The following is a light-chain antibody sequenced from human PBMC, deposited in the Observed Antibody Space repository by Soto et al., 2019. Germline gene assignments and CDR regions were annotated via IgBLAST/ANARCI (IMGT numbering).Light chain of an antibody. CDR1: SSNIGSGYD. CDR2: ANT. CDR3: LSYESSLPLRV. Sequence: QSVLTQPPSVSGAPGQRVTISCTGSSSNIGSGYDVHWYQQLPGPSPQLLIYANTNRPSGVPDRFSGSKSGTSASLAITGLQDADEGDDYGLSYESSLPLRVFGTGTKLTVL. V-gene: IGLV1-40*01. J-gene: IGLJ1*01.